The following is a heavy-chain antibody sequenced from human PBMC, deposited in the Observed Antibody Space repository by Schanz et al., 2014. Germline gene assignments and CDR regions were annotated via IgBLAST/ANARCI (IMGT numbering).Heavy chain of an antibody. CDR3: ARDGGRDGYNLAFDV. Sequence: QVQLVESGGGVVQPGGSLRLSCAASGFTFSSYGMHWVRQAPGKGLEWVAFIRYDGSNKYYADSVKGRFTISRDNSKNTLYLQMNSLRAEDTAVYFCARDGGRDGYNLAFDVWGQGTLVTVSS. CDR2: IRYDGSNK. J-gene: IGHJ3*01. V-gene: IGHV3-30*02. D-gene: IGHD5-12*01. CDR1: GFTFSSYG.